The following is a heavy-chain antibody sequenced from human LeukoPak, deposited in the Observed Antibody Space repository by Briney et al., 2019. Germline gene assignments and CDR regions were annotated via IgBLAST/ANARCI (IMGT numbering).Heavy chain of an antibody. CDR1: GYSISSGYY. CDR2: INHSGST. V-gene: IGHV4-38-2*01. Sequence: SETLSLTCAVSGYSISSGYYWGWIRQPPGKGLEWIGEINHSGSTNYNPSLKSRVTISVDTSKNQFSLKLSSVTAADTAVYYCARVAVRFLEWLLPGGWFDPWGQGTLVTVSS. D-gene: IGHD3-3*01. J-gene: IGHJ5*02. CDR3: ARVAVRFLEWLLPGGWFDP.